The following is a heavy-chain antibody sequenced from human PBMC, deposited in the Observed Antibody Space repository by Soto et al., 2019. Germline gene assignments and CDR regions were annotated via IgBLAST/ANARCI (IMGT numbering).Heavy chain of an antibody. D-gene: IGHD5-18*01. CDR3: ANSEYSRYKNIDV. J-gene: IGHJ6*02. CDR2: IWYDGSNK. V-gene: IGHV3-30*02. Sequence: GGSLRLSCAASGFTFSSYGMHWVRQAPGKGLEWVAVIWYDGSNKYYADSVKGRFTTSRDNSKNTLYLQMNSLRAEDTAVYYCANSEYSRYKNIDVWGQGTTVTVSS. CDR1: GFTFSSYG.